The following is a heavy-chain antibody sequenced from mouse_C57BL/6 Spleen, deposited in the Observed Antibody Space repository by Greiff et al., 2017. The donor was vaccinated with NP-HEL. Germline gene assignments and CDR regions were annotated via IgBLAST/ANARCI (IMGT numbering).Heavy chain of an antibody. Sequence: VQLQQSGPGLVKPSQSLSLTCSVTGYSITSGYYWNWIRQFPGNKLEWMGYISYDGSNNYNPSLKNRISITRDTSKNQFFLKLNSVTTEDTATYYCAREVARAMDYWGQGTSVTVSS. CDR1: GYSITSGYY. D-gene: IGHD1-1*01. CDR3: AREVARAMDY. CDR2: ISYDGSN. J-gene: IGHJ4*01. V-gene: IGHV3-6*01.